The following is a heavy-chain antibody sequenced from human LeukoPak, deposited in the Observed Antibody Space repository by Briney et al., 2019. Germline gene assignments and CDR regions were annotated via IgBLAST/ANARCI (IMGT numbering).Heavy chain of an antibody. D-gene: IGHD3-10*01. V-gene: IGHV3-21*06. Sequence: GGSLRLSCEASGFTFSFYTMNWVRQAPGKGLEWVSSISDGGSEIYYSDSVKGRFAVSRDDAQNSLSLQMNSLRVEDTGIYYCAKGESGSYYFYMDVWGKGSTVTVSS. CDR2: ISDGGSEI. CDR3: AKGESGSYYFYMDV. CDR1: GFTFSFYT. J-gene: IGHJ6*03.